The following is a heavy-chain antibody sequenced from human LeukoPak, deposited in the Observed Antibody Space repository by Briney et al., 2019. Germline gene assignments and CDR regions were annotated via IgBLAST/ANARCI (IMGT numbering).Heavy chain of an antibody. CDR3: ARGAAGSYDY. J-gene: IGHJ4*02. Sequence: ASVKVSCKASGYTFTSYDISWVRQAPGQGLEWMGWISTYNSNTNQAEKLQGRITMTTDTSTSTGYMELRSLRSDDAAVYYCARGAAGSYDYWGQGTLVTVSS. CDR1: GYTFTSYD. V-gene: IGHV1-18*01. CDR2: ISTYNSNT. D-gene: IGHD6-13*01.